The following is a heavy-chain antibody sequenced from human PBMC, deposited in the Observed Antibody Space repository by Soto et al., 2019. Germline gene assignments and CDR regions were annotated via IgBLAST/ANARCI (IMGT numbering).Heavy chain of an antibody. CDR2: ISSSSSYI. CDR3: ARADYREAFDI. V-gene: IGHV3-21*01. D-gene: IGHD4-4*01. Sequence: XESLRLSCAASGFTFSSYSMNWVRQAPGKGLEWVSSISSSSSYIYYADSVKGRFTISRDNAKNSLYLQMNSLRAEDTAVYYCARADYREAFDIWGQGTMVTVSS. CDR1: GFTFSSYS. J-gene: IGHJ3*02.